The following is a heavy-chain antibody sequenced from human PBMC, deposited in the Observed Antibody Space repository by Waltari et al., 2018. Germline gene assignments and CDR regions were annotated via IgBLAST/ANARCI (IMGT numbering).Heavy chain of an antibody. Sequence: QVLLQASGPGLVNPSETLSIPCTVSAVSIIRVYYWGWSRQPPGKGLEWLGNIYYSGSADYNPSLRSRVSISVDTSKKQFSLRVRSVTAADTAVYYCARVTSQQDFDYWGQGTLVTVSS. CDR2: IYYSGSA. J-gene: IGHJ4*02. V-gene: IGHV4-38-2*02. D-gene: IGHD1-1*01. CDR1: AVSIIRVYY. CDR3: ARVTSQQDFDY.